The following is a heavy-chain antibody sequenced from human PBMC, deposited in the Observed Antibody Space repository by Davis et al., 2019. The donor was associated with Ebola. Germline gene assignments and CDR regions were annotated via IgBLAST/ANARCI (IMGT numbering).Heavy chain of an antibody. D-gene: IGHD2-2*01. V-gene: IGHV3-23*01. CDR2: ISGSGGST. Sequence: GESLKISCAASGFTFSSYSMNWVRQAPGKGLEWVSAISGSGGSTYYADSVKGRFTISRDNSKNTLYLQMNSLRAEDTAVYYCAKDRRCSSTSCSVAASYYYGMDVWGQGTTVTVSS. J-gene: IGHJ6*02. CDR3: AKDRRCSSTSCSVAASYYYGMDV. CDR1: GFTFSSYS.